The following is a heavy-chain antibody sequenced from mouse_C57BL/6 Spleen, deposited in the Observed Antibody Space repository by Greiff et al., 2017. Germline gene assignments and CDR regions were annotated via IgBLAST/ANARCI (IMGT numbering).Heavy chain of an antibody. D-gene: IGHD1-1*01. V-gene: IGHV1-26*01. CDR1: GYTFTDYY. Sequence: VQLKQSGPELVKPGASVKISCKASGYTFTDYYMHWVKQSHGKSLEWIGDINPNNGGTSYNQKFKGKATLAVDKSSSTAYMELRSLTSEDSAVYYCARVLRYPSFDYWGQGTTRTVSS. CDR3: ARVLRYPSFDY. J-gene: IGHJ2*01. CDR2: INPNNGGT.